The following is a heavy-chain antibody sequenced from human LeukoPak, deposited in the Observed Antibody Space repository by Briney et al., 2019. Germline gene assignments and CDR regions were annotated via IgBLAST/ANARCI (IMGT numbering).Heavy chain of an antibody. D-gene: IGHD2-2*01. V-gene: IGHV4-34*01. CDR2: IYHSGST. CDR1: GGSFSGYY. CDR3: ANYCSSTSCHDAFDI. J-gene: IGHJ3*02. Sequence: SETLSLTCVVYGGSFSGYYWSWIRQPPGKGLEWIGYIYHSGSTYYNPSLKSRVTISVDRSKNQFSLKLSSVTAADTAVYYCANYCSSTSCHDAFDIWGQGTMVTVSS.